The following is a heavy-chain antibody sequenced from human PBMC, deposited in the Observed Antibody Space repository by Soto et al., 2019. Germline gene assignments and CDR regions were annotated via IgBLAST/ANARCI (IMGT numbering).Heavy chain of an antibody. Sequence: SETVSVTCTVSGGCISSSSYYWGWFRQTPGKGLKWIGSIYYRESAYYTPSLKSRVTISVDTSKNQFSLKLSSVTAADTAVYYCARVGRSIHSRRIYDSYFDYWGQGIVVT. CDR2: IYYRESA. CDR1: GGCISSSSYY. CDR3: ARVGRSIHSRRIYDSYFDY. J-gene: IGHJ4*02. D-gene: IGHD3-16*01. V-gene: IGHV4-39*01.